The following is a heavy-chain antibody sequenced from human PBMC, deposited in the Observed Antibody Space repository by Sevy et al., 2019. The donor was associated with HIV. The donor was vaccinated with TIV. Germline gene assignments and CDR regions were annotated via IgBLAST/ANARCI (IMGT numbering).Heavy chain of an antibody. CDR1: GFTFSSYA. CDR3: GKSGNCWYDFDY. CDR2: ISGSGETK. D-gene: IGHD6-13*01. J-gene: IGHJ4*02. V-gene: IGHV3-23*01. Sequence: GGSLRLSCAASGFTFSSYAMDWVRQAPGKGLEWVSTISGSGETKYYADSVKGRFTISRDQSKNTVFLQMNSLRGDDTAVYYCGKSGNCWYDFDYWGRGTLVTVSS.